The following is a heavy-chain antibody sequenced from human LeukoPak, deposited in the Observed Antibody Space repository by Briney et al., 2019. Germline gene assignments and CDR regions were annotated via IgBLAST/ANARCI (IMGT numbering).Heavy chain of an antibody. CDR2: IYYSGST. CDR1: GGSISTSNW. CDR3: ARGGEEELVP. Sequence: NASETLSLTCAVSGGSISTSNWWSWVRQPPGKGLEWIGYIYYSGSTNYNPSLKSRVTISVDTSKNQFSLKLSSVTAADTAVYYCARGGEEELVPWGQGTLVTVSS. V-gene: IGHV4-4*02. D-gene: IGHD1-26*01. J-gene: IGHJ5*02.